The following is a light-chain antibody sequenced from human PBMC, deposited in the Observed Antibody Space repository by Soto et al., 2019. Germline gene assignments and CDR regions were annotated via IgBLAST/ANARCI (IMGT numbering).Light chain of an antibody. J-gene: IGKJ1*01. Sequence: EIVMTQAPGTLSVSPGERVTLSCRARQSVSSSLVWYQQKRGQAPRLLIYGASTRAAGIPARFSGSGSGTEFTLTISSLQSEDFAVYYCQQYDKWPRTFGQGTKVDIK. V-gene: IGKV3-15*01. CDR3: QQYDKWPRT. CDR1: QSVSSS. CDR2: GAS.